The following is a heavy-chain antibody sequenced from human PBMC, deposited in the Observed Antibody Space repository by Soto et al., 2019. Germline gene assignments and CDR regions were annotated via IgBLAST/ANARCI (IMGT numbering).Heavy chain of an antibody. CDR1: GFTFSDYS. CDR3: ARYFFDSTGYFDY. J-gene: IGHJ4*02. Sequence: GGSLRLSCAASGFTFSDYSMNWVRQAPGRGLEWVSYISSSSFTIHYADSVEGRFAISRDNAKNSLYLQMNSLRAEDTAVYYCARYFFDSTGYFDYWGQGTSVTVSS. V-gene: IGHV3-48*01. D-gene: IGHD2-8*02. CDR2: ISSSSFTI.